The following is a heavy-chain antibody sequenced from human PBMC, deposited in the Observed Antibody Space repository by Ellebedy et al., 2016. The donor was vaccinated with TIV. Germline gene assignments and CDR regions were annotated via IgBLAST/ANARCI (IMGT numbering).Heavy chain of an antibody. V-gene: IGHV3-11*01. CDR3: ARGENHYDISTGFDP. Sequence: GESLKISXGTSGFTFGDYSMSWIRQAPGKGLEWVSDTSSSGITRKYADSVKGRFTISRDNAKKSLYLQLNSLRAEDTALYYCARGENHYDISTGFDPWGQGTLVTVSS. CDR1: GFTFGDYS. CDR2: TSSSGITR. D-gene: IGHD3-9*01. J-gene: IGHJ5*02.